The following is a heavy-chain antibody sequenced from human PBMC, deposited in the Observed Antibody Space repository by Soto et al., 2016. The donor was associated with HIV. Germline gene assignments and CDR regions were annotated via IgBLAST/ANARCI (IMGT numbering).Heavy chain of an antibody. V-gene: IGHV1-69-2*01. CDR3: ATGMGHYYDSSGYYQGY. CDR1: GYTFTDYY. CDR2: VDPEDGET. Sequence: EVQLVQSGAEVKKPGATVKISCKVSGYTFTDYYMHWVQQAPGKGLEWMGLVDPEDGETIYAEKFQGRVTIIADTSTDTAYMELSSLRSEDTAVYYCATGMGHYYDSSGYYQGYWGQGTLVTVSS. J-gene: IGHJ4*02. D-gene: IGHD3-22*01.